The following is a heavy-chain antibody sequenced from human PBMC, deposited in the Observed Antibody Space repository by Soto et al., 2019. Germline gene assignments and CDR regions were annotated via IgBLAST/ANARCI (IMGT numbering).Heavy chain of an antibody. Sequence: QIQLVQSGAEVKKPGASLNVPCKASGYTFSTYGLSWVRQAPGQGLEWMGWISPYNGHTNYAPSLQGRLTVTADTSTDTAYMELRSLTSDDTAIYYCAISGRPGFYYFDSWGQGAQVTVSS. CDR3: AISGRPGFYYFDS. J-gene: IGHJ4*02. V-gene: IGHV1-18*04. CDR2: ISPYNGHT. CDR1: GYTFSTYG. D-gene: IGHD3-3*01.